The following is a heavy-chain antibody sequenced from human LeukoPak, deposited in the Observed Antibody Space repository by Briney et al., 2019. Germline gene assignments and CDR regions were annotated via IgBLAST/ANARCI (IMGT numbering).Heavy chain of an antibody. CDR3: AGSGYYFWAFDI. CDR2: IYYSGST. V-gene: IGHV4-31*03. J-gene: IGHJ3*02. D-gene: IGHD3-22*01. CDR1: GGSISSGGYY. Sequence: SETLSLTCTVSGGSISSGGYYWSWIRQHPGKGLEWIGYIYYSGSTYYNPSLKSRVTISVDTSKNQFSLKLSSVTAADTAVYYCAGSGYYFWAFDIWGQGTMVTVSS.